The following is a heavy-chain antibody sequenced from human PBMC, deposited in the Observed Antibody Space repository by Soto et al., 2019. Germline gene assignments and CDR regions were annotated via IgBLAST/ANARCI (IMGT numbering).Heavy chain of an antibody. CDR1: GFTFSSYA. J-gene: IGHJ4*02. D-gene: IGHD2-2*01. Sequence: GGSLRLSCAASGFTFSSYAMSWVRQAPGKGLEWVSAISGSGGSTYYADSVKGRFTISRDNSKNTLYLQMNSLRAEGTAVYYCAKVLGKGKYQLLLSYYWGQGTLVTVSS. CDR2: ISGSGGST. CDR3: AKVLGKGKYQLLLSYY. V-gene: IGHV3-23*01.